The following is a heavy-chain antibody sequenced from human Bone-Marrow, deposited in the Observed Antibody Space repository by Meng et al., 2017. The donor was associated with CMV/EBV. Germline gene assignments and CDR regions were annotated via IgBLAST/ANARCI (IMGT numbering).Heavy chain of an antibody. CDR2: IGRGGGST. Sequence: GGSLRLSCAASGFTFDSYVMNWVRQAPGKGLEWVSGIGRGGGSTYYADSVKGRFTISRDNSKNTLFLQMNSLTAEDTAVYYCAKESVGATDIWGQGTMVTVSS. D-gene: IGHD1-26*01. V-gene: IGHV3-23*01. CDR3: AKESVGATDI. CDR1: GFTFDSYV. J-gene: IGHJ3*02.